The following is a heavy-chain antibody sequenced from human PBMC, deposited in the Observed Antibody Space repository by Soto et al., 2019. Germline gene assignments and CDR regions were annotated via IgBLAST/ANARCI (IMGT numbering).Heavy chain of an antibody. CDR2: IYTSGST. V-gene: IGHV4-4*07. CDR3: ARGEYCSSTSCLNGYYYYYYGMDV. J-gene: IGHJ6*02. CDR1: GGSISSYY. D-gene: IGHD2-2*01. Sequence: PSETLSLTCTVSGGSISSYYWSWIRQPAGKGLEWIGRIYTSGSTNYNPSLKSRVTTSVDTSKNQFSLKLSSVTAADTAVYYCARGEYCSSTSCLNGYYYYYYGMDVWGQGTTVTVSS.